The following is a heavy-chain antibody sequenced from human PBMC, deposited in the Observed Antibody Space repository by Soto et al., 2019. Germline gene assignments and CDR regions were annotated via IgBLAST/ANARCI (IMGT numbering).Heavy chain of an antibody. V-gene: IGHV2-5*02. D-gene: IGHD3-3*01. J-gene: IGHJ4*02. Sequence: QITLNESGPTLVKPTQTLTLTCTFSGFSLTTSGVGVGWIRQSPGKAPEWLALIYWDDDKRYSPSLKSRLTLTTDTSKNHVVLTMANLDPADTATYYCAHRVLRTVFGLVTTTAIYFDFWGQGTPVAVSS. CDR1: GFSLTTSGVG. CDR3: AHRVLRTVFGLVTTTAIYFDF. CDR2: IYWDDDK.